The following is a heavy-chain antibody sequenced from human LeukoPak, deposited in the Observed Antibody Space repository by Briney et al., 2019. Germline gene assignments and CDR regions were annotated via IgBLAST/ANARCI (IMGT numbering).Heavy chain of an antibody. CDR1: GDSVNDYY. CDR3: ARHETGRWLQSNRLGYFDY. V-gene: IGHV4-59*08. D-gene: IGHD5-24*01. J-gene: IGHJ4*02. Sequence: SETLSLTCTVSGDSVNDYYWNWIRQPPGKGLEWIGYIYYSGSTDYNPSLKRRVTMSVDTSKHQFSLKLSSVTAADTAVYYCARHETGRWLQSNRLGYFDYWGQGTLVTVSS. CDR2: IYYSGST.